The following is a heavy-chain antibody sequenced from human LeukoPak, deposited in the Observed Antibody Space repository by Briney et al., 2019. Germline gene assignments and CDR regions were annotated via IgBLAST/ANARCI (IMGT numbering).Heavy chain of an antibody. CDR1: GFTFSSYS. V-gene: IGHV3-48*01. CDR3: ASGVSSTSCYVDY. Sequence: GGSLRLSCAASGFTFSSYSMNWIRQAPGKGLEWISYISNSSSTMYYADSVKGRFTISRDNAKNSLYLQMNSLRAEDTAVYYCASGVSSTSCYVDYWGQGTLVTVSS. J-gene: IGHJ4*02. CDR2: ISNSSSTM. D-gene: IGHD2-2*01.